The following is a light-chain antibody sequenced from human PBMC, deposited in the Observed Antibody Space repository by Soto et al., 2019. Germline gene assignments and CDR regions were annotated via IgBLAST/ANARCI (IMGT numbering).Light chain of an antibody. CDR1: NSDVGGYNY. V-gene: IGLV2-8*01. CDR2: DVN. CDR3: SSYAGSTTFEV. J-gene: IGLJ1*01. Sequence: QSALTQPPSASGSPGQSVAISCTGTNSDVGGYNYVSWYQQHPGKAPKLMIYDVNKRPSGVPDRFSGSKSGNTASLTVSGLQAEDEADYYCSSYAGSTTFEVFGTGTKLTVL.